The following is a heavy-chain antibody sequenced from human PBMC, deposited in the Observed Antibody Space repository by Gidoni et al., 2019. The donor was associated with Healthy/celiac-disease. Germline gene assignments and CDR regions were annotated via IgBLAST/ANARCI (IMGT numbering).Heavy chain of an antibody. CDR3: ARHRWFGDPTLGNWFDP. J-gene: IGHJ5*02. Sequence: QLQLQESGPGLVKPSETLSLPCTVSGGSIRSSSYYWGWIRQPPGKGLEWIGSTYYSGSTYYNPSLKSRVTISVDTSKNQFSLKLSSVTAADTAVYYCARHRWFGDPTLGNWFDPWGQGTLVTVSS. CDR2: TYYSGST. V-gene: IGHV4-39*01. CDR1: GGSIRSSSYY. D-gene: IGHD3-10*01.